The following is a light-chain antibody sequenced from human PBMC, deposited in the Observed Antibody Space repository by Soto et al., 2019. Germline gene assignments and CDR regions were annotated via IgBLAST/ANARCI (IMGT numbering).Light chain of an antibody. Sequence: DIQMIQTHSTLSASIGDRVTITCRASESIRTWLAWYQHKPGKAPKFLIYDASSLESGVPSRFSGSGSGTEFTLTISNLQPDDFATYFCQQYNNYPRAFRPGTRWIS. V-gene: IGKV1-5*01. CDR2: DAS. CDR3: QQYNNYPRA. CDR1: ESIRTW. J-gene: IGKJ3*01.